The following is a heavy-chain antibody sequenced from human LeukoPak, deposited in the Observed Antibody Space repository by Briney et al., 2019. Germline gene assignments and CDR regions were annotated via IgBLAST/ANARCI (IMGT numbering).Heavy chain of an antibody. CDR1: GLTFSIYS. V-gene: IGHV3-21*01. CDR3: AVDPIVVVTATNWFDP. J-gene: IGHJ5*02. Sequence: GGSLRLSCAASGLTFSIYSMNWVRQAPGKGLEWVSSISSSSSYIYYADSVKGRFTISRDNAKNSLYLQMNSLRAEDTAVYYCAVDPIVVVTATNWFDPWGQGTLVTVSS. CDR2: ISSSSSYI. D-gene: IGHD2-21*02.